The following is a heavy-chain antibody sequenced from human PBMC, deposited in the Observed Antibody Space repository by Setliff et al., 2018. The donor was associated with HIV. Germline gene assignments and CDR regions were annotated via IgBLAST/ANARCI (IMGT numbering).Heavy chain of an antibody. CDR3: ARDRGGSYTPLDF. J-gene: IGHJ4*02. CDR2: ISGSGGST. D-gene: IGHD1-26*01. V-gene: IGHV3-48*01. Sequence: GSLRLSCAASGFTFSAYSMNWVRQVPGKGLEWVSCISGSGGSTYYADSVKGRFTTSRDNARNSLYLQLNSLRAEDTAVYYCARDRGGSYTPLDFWGQGTLVTVSS. CDR1: GFTFSAYS.